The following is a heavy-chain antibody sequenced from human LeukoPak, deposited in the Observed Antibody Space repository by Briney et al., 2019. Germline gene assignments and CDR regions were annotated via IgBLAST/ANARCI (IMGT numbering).Heavy chain of an antibody. CDR1: GFAFSSYA. CDR2: ISGSGGST. V-gene: IGHV3-23*01. J-gene: IGHJ4*02. D-gene: IGHD3-22*01. Sequence: GGSLRLSCAASGFAFSSYAMSWVRQAPGKGLEWVSAISGSGGSTYYADSVKGRFTISRDNSKNTLYLQMNSLRAEDTAVYYCAKVAMIVVGRPYYFDYWGQGTLVTVSS. CDR3: AKVAMIVVGRPYYFDY.